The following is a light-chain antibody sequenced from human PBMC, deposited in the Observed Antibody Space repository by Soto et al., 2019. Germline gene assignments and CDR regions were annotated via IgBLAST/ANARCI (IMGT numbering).Light chain of an antibody. CDR1: QSVYTY. J-gene: IGKJ1*01. V-gene: IGKV3-11*01. Sequence: EIVLTQSPATLSLSPGERATLSCRASQSVYTYLAWYQQKPGQAPRLLIYDASNRATGIPARFSGSGSGTDFTLTISSLAPEDFAVDYCQQRSNWLWTFGQGTKVDIK. CDR3: QQRSNWLWT. CDR2: DAS.